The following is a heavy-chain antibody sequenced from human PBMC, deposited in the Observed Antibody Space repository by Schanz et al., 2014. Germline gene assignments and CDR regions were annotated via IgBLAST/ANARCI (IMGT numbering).Heavy chain of an antibody. CDR2: VFPNGIT. CDR1: GGSIRSGTYY. J-gene: IGHJ2*01. Sequence: QVQLQESGPGLVKPSQTLSLTCTVSGGSIRSGTYYWSWIRQPAGKALEWVGRVFPNGITNYNPSPKSRDTVSLAPSKNQFSLRLTSLAAADTAVYYCARDTTWRLDLWGRGTLVTVSS. D-gene: IGHD1-1*01. CDR3: ARDTTWRLDL. V-gene: IGHV4-61*02.